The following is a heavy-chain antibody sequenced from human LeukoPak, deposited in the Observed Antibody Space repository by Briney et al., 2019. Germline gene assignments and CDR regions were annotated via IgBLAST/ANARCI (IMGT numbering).Heavy chain of an antibody. CDR2: ISSSSSYI. D-gene: IGHD2-15*01. Sequence: GGSLRLSCAASGFTFSSYSMNWVRQAPGKGLEWVSSISSSSSYIYYADSVKGRFTISRDNAKNSLYLQMNSLRAEDTAVYYCARDLTDIVVVVAATGPGGFDPWGREPWSPSPQ. CDR3: ARDLTDIVVVVAATGPGGFDP. V-gene: IGHV3-21*01. J-gene: IGHJ5*02. CDR1: GFTFSSYS.